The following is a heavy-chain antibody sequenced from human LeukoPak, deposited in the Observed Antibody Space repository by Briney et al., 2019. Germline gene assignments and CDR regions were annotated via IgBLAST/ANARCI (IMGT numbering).Heavy chain of an antibody. CDR2: ISGSGGST. D-gene: IGHD6-19*01. V-gene: IGHV3-23*01. J-gene: IGHJ3*02. CDR1: GFTFSSYA. CDR3: AKPGGIAVAYDAFDI. Sequence: GGSLRLSCAASGFTFSSYAMSWVRQAPGKGLEWVSAISGSGGSTHYADSVKGRFTISRDNSKNTLYLQMNSLRAEDTAVYYCAKPGGIAVAYDAFDIWGQGTMVTVSS.